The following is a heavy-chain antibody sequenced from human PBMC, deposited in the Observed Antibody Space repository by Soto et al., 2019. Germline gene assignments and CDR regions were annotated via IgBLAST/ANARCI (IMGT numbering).Heavy chain of an antibody. D-gene: IGHD2-15*01. CDR2: ISSSSSYI. CDR3: ARDYCSGGSCYSGVNAFDI. CDR1: GFTFSSYS. Sequence: GGSLRLSCAASGFTFSSYSMNWVRQAPGRGLEWVSSISSSSSYIYYADSVKGRFTISRDNAKNSLYLQMNSLRAEDTAVYYCARDYCSGGSCYSGVNAFDIWGQGTVVTVSS. J-gene: IGHJ3*02. V-gene: IGHV3-21*01.